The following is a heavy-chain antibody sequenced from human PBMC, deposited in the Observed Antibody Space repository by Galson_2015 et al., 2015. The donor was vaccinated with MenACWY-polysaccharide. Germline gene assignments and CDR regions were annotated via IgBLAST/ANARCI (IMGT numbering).Heavy chain of an antibody. CDR3: AKREARNSGPFDL. Sequence: SLRLSCAACGFTFSSYGMHWVRQAPGKGLEWVTYITYDGSDQNYARSVKGRFTISRDNSKSMLYLQMDSLRAEDTAVYHCAKREARNSGPFDLCGQGALVTVSS. V-gene: IGHV3-30*18. J-gene: IGHJ4*02. CDR2: ITYDGSDQ. CDR1: GFTFSSYG. D-gene: IGHD6-19*01.